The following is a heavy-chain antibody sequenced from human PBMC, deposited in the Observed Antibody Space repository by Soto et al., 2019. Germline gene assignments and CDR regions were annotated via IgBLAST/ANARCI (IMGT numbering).Heavy chain of an antibody. J-gene: IGHJ4*02. V-gene: IGHV1-18*01. Sequence: QVQLVQSGAEVKKPGASVKVSCKASGYTFTSYGISWVRQAPGQGLEWMGWISAYNGNTNYAQKLQGRVTMTTDTSTSTAYMELRSLRSDDTAVYYCARDLYRMTTVTMGDFDYWGQGTLVTVSS. CDR1: GYTFTSYG. D-gene: IGHD4-17*01. CDR3: ARDLYRMTTVTMGDFDY. CDR2: ISAYNGNT.